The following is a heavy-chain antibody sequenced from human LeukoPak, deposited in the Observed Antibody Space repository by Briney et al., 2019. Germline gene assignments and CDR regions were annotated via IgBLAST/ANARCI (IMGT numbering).Heavy chain of an antibody. CDR2: ISYDGSNK. CDR1: GFTFSSYA. V-gene: IGHV3-30-3*01. J-gene: IGHJ4*02. D-gene: IGHD1-14*01. Sequence: GRSLRLSCAASGFTFSSYAMHWVRQAPGKGLEWVAVISYDGSNKYYADSVKGRFTISRDNSKNTLYLQTNSLRAEDTAVYYCARNGRKPYYFDYWGQGTLVTVSS. CDR3: ARNGRKPYYFDY.